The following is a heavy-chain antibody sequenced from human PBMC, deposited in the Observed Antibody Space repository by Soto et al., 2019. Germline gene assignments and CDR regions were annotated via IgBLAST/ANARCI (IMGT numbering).Heavy chain of an antibody. V-gene: IGHV1-69*13. D-gene: IGHD1-1*01. CDR3: ARTGTRYNDNCMDV. CDR1: GGTFSSYA. CDR2: SIPIFGTA. Sequence: ASVKVSCKASGGTFSSYAISWVRQAPGQGVEWMGGSIPIFGTADYAQKFQGRVTITADESTSTAYMELSSLRSEDTAVHYSARTGTRYNDNCMDVRHQRSTVTVSS. J-gene: IGHJ6*03.